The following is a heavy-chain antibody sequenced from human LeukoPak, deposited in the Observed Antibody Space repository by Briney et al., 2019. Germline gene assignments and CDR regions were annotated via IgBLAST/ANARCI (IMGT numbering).Heavy chain of an antibody. V-gene: IGHV4-39*01. CDR2: IYYSGST. J-gene: IGHJ5*02. D-gene: IGHD3-3*01. Sequence: SETLSLTCTVSGGSISSSSYYWGWIRQPPGKGLEWIGSIYYSGSTYYNPSLKSRVTISVDTSKNQFSLKLSSVTAADTAVYYCARLGNYDFRSGYFNWFDPWGQGTLVTVSS. CDR3: ARLGNYDFRSGYFNWFDP. CDR1: GGSISSSSYY.